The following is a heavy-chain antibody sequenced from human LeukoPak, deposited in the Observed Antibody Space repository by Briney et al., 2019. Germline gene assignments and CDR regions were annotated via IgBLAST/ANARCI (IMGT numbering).Heavy chain of an antibody. J-gene: IGHJ4*02. D-gene: IGHD3-10*01. V-gene: IGHV1-46*03. Sequence: ASVKVSCKASGYTFTSYYMHWVRQAPGQGLAWMGIINPSGGSTSYAQKFQGRVTMTRDTSTSTVYMELSSLRSEDTAVYYCARAIPNYYGSGSYLDYWGQGTLVTVSS. CDR2: INPSGGST. CDR3: ARAIPNYYGSGSYLDY. CDR1: GYTFTSYY.